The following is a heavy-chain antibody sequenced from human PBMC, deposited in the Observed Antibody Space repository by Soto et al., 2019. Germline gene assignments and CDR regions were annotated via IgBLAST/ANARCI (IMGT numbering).Heavy chain of an antibody. CDR2: IGTAGDT. D-gene: IGHD3-9*01. Sequence: PGGSVRLSCAASGFTFSSYDMHWVRQATGKGLEWVSAIGTAGDTYYPGSVKGRFTISRENAKNSLYLQMNSLRAGDTAVYYCARAANYDILTDGYYYMDVWGKGTTVTVSS. J-gene: IGHJ6*03. CDR3: ARAANYDILTDGYYYMDV. CDR1: GFTFSSYD. V-gene: IGHV3-13*01.